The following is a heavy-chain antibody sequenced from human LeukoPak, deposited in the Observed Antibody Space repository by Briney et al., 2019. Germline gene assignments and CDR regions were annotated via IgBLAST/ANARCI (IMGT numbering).Heavy chain of an antibody. D-gene: IGHD2-15*01. CDR3: AKEADGSFDY. CDR2: ISYDGSNK. V-gene: IGHV3-30*18. CDR1: GSTFSSYG. Sequence: PGGSLRLSCAASGSTFSSYGMHWVRQAPGKGLEWVAVISYDGSNKYYADSVKGRFTISRDNSKNTLYLQMNSLRAEDTAVYYCAKEADGSFDYWGQGTLVTVSS. J-gene: IGHJ4*02.